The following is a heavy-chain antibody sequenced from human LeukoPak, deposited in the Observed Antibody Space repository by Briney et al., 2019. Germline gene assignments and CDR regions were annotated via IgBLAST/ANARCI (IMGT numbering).Heavy chain of an antibody. CDR3: AKDNTRIVVAGTIDY. CDR2: ISWNSGSK. CDR1: GFTFDEYA. Sequence: GRSLRLSCAASGFTFDEYAMHWVRQAPGKGLEWVSGISWNSGSKGYAGSVKGRFTISRDNAKNSLYLQMNSLRSEDTALYYCAKDNTRIVVAGTIDYWGQGTLVTVSS. V-gene: IGHV3-9*01. D-gene: IGHD6-19*01. J-gene: IGHJ4*02.